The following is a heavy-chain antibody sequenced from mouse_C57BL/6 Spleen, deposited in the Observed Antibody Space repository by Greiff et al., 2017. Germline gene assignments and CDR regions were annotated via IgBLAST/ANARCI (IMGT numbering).Heavy chain of an antibody. V-gene: IGHV10-1*01. Sequence: EVKLMESGGGLVQPKGSLKLSCAASGFSFNTYAMNWVRQAPGKGLEWVARIRSKSNNYATYYADSVKDRFTISRDDSESMLYLQMNNLKTEDTAMYYCVRQRSNWGFAYWGQGTLVTVSA. CDR2: IRSKSNNYAT. J-gene: IGHJ3*01. CDR1: GFSFNTYA. CDR3: VRQRSNWGFAY. D-gene: IGHD4-1*01.